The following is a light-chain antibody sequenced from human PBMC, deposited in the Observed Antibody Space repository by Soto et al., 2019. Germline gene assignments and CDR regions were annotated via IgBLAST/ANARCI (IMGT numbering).Light chain of an antibody. CDR2: GAS. Sequence: DIVMTQSPATLSVSPGERVTLSCRASQSVGGNVAGYQQRPGQAPRLLVSGASTRATGIPARFSGRGSGTEFTPTISSLQSEDFAVYLCQQYHDWPPITFGGGTTVEIK. CDR1: QSVGGN. CDR3: QQYHDWPPIT. V-gene: IGKV3-15*01. J-gene: IGKJ4*01.